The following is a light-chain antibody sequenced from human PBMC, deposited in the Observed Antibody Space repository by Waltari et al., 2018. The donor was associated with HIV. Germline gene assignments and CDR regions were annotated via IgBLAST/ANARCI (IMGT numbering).Light chain of an antibody. J-gene: IGLJ2*01. Sequence: SFDLTQPVSLLVTLGRTARMTCGGDNIGSKNVHWYHQRPGQAPILVIYRDTNRPSGIHELISASKSDNTATLTITRVQAGDEGHYYCQVWDSSTVVFGGGTELTVL. CDR1: NIGSKN. V-gene: IGLV3-9*01. CDR2: RDT. CDR3: QVWDSSTVV.